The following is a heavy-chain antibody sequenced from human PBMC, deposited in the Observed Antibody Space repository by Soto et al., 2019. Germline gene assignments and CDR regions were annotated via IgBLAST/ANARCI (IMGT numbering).Heavy chain of an antibody. Sequence: PGGSLRLSCAASGLTCRSYWMSWVRQAPGKGLEWVANIKQDGSEKYYVDSVKGRFTISRDNAKNSLYLQMNSLRAEDTAVYYCARVDRVVVPAAARFDYWGQGTLVTVSS. CDR2: IKQDGSEK. CDR1: GLTCRSYW. D-gene: IGHD2-2*01. J-gene: IGHJ4*02. V-gene: IGHV3-7*01. CDR3: ARVDRVVVPAAARFDY.